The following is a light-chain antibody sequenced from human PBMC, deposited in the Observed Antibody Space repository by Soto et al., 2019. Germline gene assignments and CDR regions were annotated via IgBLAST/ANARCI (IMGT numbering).Light chain of an antibody. CDR3: MQALQTPRT. CDR2: RAS. V-gene: IGKV3-20*01. Sequence: EIVLTQSPGTLSLSPGERATLSCRASQSVNNNYVARYQQKPGQAPRLLIFRASNKATGIPDRFSGSGSGTEFILTISGLEPEDSGIYHCMQALQTPRTFGQGTRLEL. CDR1: QSVNNNY. J-gene: IGKJ5*01.